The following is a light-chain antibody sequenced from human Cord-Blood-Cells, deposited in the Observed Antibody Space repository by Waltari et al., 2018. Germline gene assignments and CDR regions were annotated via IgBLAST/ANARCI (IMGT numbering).Light chain of an antibody. CDR1: QRISSY. CDR2: APS. V-gene: IGKV1-39*01. Sequence: DIQMTQSRSSLSASVGDRVTITCRASQRISSYLNWYQQKPGKAPKPLIYAPSSLQSGVPSRFSGSGSGTDFTLTISSLQPEDFATYYCQQSYSTPRTFGPGTKVDIK. CDR3: QQSYSTPRT. J-gene: IGKJ3*01.